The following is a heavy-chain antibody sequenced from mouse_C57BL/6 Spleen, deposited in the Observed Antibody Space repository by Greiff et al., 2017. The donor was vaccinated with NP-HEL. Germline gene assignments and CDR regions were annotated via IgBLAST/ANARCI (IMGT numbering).Heavy chain of an antibody. V-gene: IGHV1-42*01. CDR1: GYSFTGYY. Sequence: EVQLKESGPELVKPGASVKISCKASGYSFTGYYMNWVKQSPEKSLEWIGEINPSTGGTTYNQKFKAKATLTVDKSSSTAYMQLKSLTSEDSAVYYCARRGDYGHYYAMDYWGQGTSVTVSS. J-gene: IGHJ4*01. D-gene: IGHD2-4*01. CDR3: ARRGDYGHYYAMDY. CDR2: INPSTGGT.